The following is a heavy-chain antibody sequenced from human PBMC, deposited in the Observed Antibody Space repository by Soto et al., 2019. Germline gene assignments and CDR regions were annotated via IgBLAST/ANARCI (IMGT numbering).Heavy chain of an antibody. Sequence: PGGSLRLSCAASGFTFSSYGIHWVRQAPGKGLEWVAVISYDGSNKYYADSVKGRFTISRDNSKNTLYLQMNSLRAEDTAVYYCAKDQIVVAPAADYGMDVWGQGTTVTVSS. J-gene: IGHJ6*02. CDR3: AKDQIVVAPAADYGMDV. CDR2: ISYDGSNK. V-gene: IGHV3-30*18. CDR1: GFTFSSYG. D-gene: IGHD2-2*01.